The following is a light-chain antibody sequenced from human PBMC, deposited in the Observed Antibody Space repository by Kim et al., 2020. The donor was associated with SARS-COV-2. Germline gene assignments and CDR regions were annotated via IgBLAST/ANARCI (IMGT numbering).Light chain of an antibody. V-gene: IGKV1-8*01. Sequence: AIRITQSPSSLSASTGDRVTITCRASQGISSYLAWYQQKPGKAPKLLIYAASTLQSGVPSRFSGSGSGADFTLTISCLQSEDFATYYSQQYYSSTPTFGQGTKVDIK. CDR3: QQYYSSTPT. CDR1: QGISSY. CDR2: AAS. J-gene: IGKJ1*01.